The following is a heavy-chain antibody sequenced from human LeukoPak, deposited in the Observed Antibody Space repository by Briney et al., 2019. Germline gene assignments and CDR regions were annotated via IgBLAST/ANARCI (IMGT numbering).Heavy chain of an antibody. V-gene: IGHV1-2*02. CDR3: ARGRFNYFDSNGHDAFDI. J-gene: IGHJ3*02. Sequence: ASVKVSCEASGYIFSGYYMHWVRQAPGQGLEWMGCINPNSGATNYAQKFQDRVNMARDTSITTAYMELSRLRSDDTAVYYCARGRFNYFDSNGHDAFDIWGQGTMVTVSS. CDR2: INPNSGAT. D-gene: IGHD3-22*01. CDR1: GYIFSGYY.